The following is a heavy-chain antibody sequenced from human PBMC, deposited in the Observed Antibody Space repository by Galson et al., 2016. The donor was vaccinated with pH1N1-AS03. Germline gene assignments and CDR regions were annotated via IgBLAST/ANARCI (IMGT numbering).Heavy chain of an antibody. CDR2: IKEDGTEE. J-gene: IGHJ6*02. CDR1: GFTFSSRW. V-gene: IGHV3-7*01. D-gene: IGHD1-1*01. Sequence: SLRLSCAASGFTFSSRWMTWVRQAPGKGLEWVANIKEDGTEEHYVGSVKGRFTISRDNAKNSLYLQMNSLRVEDTAVYYCARNARNVEIWGQGTTVTVSS. CDR3: ARNARNVEI.